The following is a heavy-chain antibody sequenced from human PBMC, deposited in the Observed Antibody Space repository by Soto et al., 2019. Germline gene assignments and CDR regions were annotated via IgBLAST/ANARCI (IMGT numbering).Heavy chain of an antibody. J-gene: IGHJ5*02. D-gene: IGHD6-13*01. V-gene: IGHV3-9*01. CDR1: GFAFDDYV. CDR2: ITWNGGTI. Sequence: GGSLRLSCAASGFAFDDYVMHWVRQPPGRGLEWVSGITWNGGTIRYVDSVKGRFTISRDNAENSLYLQMNSLRPEDTAVYYCAKGGSAALIAPSGRDNWFDPWGQGTQVTSPQ. CDR3: AKGGSAALIAPSGRDNWFDP.